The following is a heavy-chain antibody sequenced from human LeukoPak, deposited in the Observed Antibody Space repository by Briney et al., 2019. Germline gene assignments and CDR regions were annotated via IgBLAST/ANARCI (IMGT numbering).Heavy chain of an antibody. J-gene: IGHJ6*02. CDR1: RFTFSSYG. CDR3: AKDRSSHFLVDYYYGMDV. CDR2: ISYDGSNK. Sequence: GRSLRLSCAASRFTFSSYGMHWVRQAPGKGLEWVAVISYDGSNKYYADSVKGRFTISRDNSKNTLYLQMNSLRAEDTAVYYCAKDRSSHFLVDYYYGMDVWGQGTTVTVSS. D-gene: IGHD6-13*01. V-gene: IGHV3-30*18.